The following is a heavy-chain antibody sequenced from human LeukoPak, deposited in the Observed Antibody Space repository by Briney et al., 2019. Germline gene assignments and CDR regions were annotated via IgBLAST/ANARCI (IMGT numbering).Heavy chain of an antibody. V-gene: IGHV3-11*04. CDR2: IPTSGSTI. J-gene: IGHJ6*02. CDR1: GFTFSDYY. D-gene: IGHD1-1*01. Sequence: GGSLRLSCAGSGFTFSDYYMSWIRQAPGKGLEWVSYIPTSGSTIYYADSVNGRFTISRDNAKNTLYLQMNSLRAEDTAVYYCARETGKRGMDVWGQGTTVTVSS. CDR3: ARETGKRGMDV.